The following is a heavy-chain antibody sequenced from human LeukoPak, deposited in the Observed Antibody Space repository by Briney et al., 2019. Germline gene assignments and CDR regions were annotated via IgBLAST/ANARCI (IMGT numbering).Heavy chain of an antibody. J-gene: IGHJ4*02. CDR3: VKETPGTTMNY. CDR1: GFDVMTNY. V-gene: IGHV3-66*01. CDR2: ISRGADT. Sequence: GGSLRLSCAASGFDVMTNYMSWVRQAPGEGLEWVSVISRGADTYYADSVKGRFIIYRDSSTNTVYLQMDRLRAEDTAVYFCVKETPGTTMNYWGQGTLVTVSS. D-gene: IGHD4-11*01.